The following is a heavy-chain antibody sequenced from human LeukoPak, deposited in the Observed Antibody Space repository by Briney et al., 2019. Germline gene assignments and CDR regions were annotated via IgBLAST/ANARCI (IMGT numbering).Heavy chain of an antibody. CDR2: ITGSGGNT. Sequence: PGGSLRLSCAASGFTFSSYAMSWVRQAPGKGLEWVSGITGSGGNTYYADSVKDRFTISRDNSKNTLYLQMSSLRAEDTAIYYCAKDTSTRWYSSTPLPGDYWGQGTLVTVSS. CDR1: GFTFSSYA. CDR3: AKDTSTRWYSSTPLPGDY. V-gene: IGHV3-23*01. D-gene: IGHD6-13*01. J-gene: IGHJ4*02.